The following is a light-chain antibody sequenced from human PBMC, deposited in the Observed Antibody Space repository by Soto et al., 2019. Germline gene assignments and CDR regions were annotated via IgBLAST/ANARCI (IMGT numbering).Light chain of an antibody. Sequence: QSVLTQPPSLSGSPGQSVTITCSGTRNDIGSDNYVSWYQQHPDEAPKLMIYEVIKRPSEIPTRFSASKSGNTAYLIISGLQLEDEAEYFCSSFAASCNLVFGAGTKVTVL. J-gene: IGLJ1*01. CDR1: RNDIGSDNY. CDR2: EVI. CDR3: SSFAASCNLV. V-gene: IGLV2-14*01.